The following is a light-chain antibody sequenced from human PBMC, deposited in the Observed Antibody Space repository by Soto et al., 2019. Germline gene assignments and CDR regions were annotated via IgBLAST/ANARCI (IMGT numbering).Light chain of an antibody. J-gene: IGKJ1*01. V-gene: IGKV4-1*01. CDR1: QSLLYTSNNKNY. CDR3: QQYYTTPRT. Sequence: DFVVTQSPKSLAVTLGGRATINCKSSQSLLYTSNNKNYLAWYQQKPGQPPKLIIYWASTRESGVPDRFTGSGSGTDFTLTISNLQAEDAAVYYRQQYYTTPRTFGQGTKVDIK. CDR2: WAS.